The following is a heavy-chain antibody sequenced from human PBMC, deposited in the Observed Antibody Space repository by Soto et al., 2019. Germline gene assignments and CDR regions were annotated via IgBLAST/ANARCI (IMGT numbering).Heavy chain of an antibody. D-gene: IGHD3-10*01. CDR3: ARDDLITMVRGVMSWFDP. Sequence: SETLSLTCTVSVGSISSYYWSWSRQPAGKGLEWIGRIYTSGSTNYNPSLKSRVTMSVDTSKNQFSLKLSSVTAADTAVYYCARDDLITMVRGVMSWFDPWGQGTLVTVSS. V-gene: IGHV4-4*07. CDR1: VGSISSYY. J-gene: IGHJ5*02. CDR2: IYTSGST.